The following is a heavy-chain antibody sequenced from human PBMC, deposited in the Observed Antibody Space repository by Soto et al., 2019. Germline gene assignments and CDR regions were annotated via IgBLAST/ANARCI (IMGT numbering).Heavy chain of an antibody. CDR2: ISSSGSTI. J-gene: IGHJ6*02. Sequence: QVQLVESGGGLVKPGGSLRLSCAASGFTFSDYYMSWIRQAPGKGLEWVSYISSSGSTIYYADSVKGRFTISRDNAKNSLYLQMNSLRAEDTAVYYCARDEGPLWFRELFPSHGMDVWGQGTTVTVSS. CDR1: GFTFSDYY. CDR3: ARDEGPLWFRELFPSHGMDV. D-gene: IGHD3-10*01. V-gene: IGHV3-11*01.